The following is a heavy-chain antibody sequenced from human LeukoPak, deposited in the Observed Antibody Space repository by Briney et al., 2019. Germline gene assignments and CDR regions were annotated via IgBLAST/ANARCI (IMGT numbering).Heavy chain of an antibody. V-gene: IGHV4-59*01. CDR3: ARGSDYDILTGYGYYFDY. CDR2: FYHNRGA. J-gene: IGHJ4*02. D-gene: IGHD3-9*01. Sequence: SETLSLTCTVSGGSISGYYWSWSRQPPGKGVEWIGNFYHNRGAWYKSSLKSRVTTSVDTSKNEFSLRLSSVTAADTAVYYCARGSDYDILTGYGYYFDYWGQGTLVTVSS. CDR1: GGSISGYY.